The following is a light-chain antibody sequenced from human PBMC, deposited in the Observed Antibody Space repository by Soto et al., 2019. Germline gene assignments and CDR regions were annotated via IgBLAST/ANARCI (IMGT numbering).Light chain of an antibody. CDR1: QSVSGRY. V-gene: IGKV3-20*01. CDR3: QQYGSSPIT. Sequence: IVFTPSPGTLSLSPGERANLSCRASQSVSGRYVAWYQQNAGHAPRLLIYGASSRAPGIPDRFSGSGSRTDFTITISRLEPDDFAVYYCQQYGSSPITFGQGTRLEIK. CDR2: GAS. J-gene: IGKJ5*01.